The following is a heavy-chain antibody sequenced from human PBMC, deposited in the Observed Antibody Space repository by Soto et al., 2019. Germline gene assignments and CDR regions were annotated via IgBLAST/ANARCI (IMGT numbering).Heavy chain of an antibody. CDR3: ARDPGQDGPIDH. J-gene: IGHJ4*02. CDR1: GFTFNHYG. CDR2: IWHDGRQR. V-gene: IGHV3-33*01. Sequence: QVQLVESGGGVVQPGTSLRLSCAASGFTFNHYGMHWVRQAPGKGLEWVAVIWHDGRQRDYADSVKGRFTSSRDNSKDTLYLQMDSLRVEDTAVYYCARDPGQDGPIDHWGQGTLVTVSS.